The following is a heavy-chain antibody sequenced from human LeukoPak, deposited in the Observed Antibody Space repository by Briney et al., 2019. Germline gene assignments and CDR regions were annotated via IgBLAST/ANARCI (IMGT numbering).Heavy chain of an antibody. J-gene: IGHJ4*02. CDR1: GFTFSSYW. V-gene: IGHV3-30*02. CDR3: AKDNVFARVGANEYFDY. D-gene: IGHD1-26*01. Sequence: GGSLRLSCAASGFTFSSYWMSWVRQAPGKGLEWVAFIRYDGSNKYYADSVKGRFTISRDNSKNTLYLQMNSLRAEDTAVYYCAKDNVFARVGANEYFDYWGQGTLVTVSS. CDR2: IRYDGSNK.